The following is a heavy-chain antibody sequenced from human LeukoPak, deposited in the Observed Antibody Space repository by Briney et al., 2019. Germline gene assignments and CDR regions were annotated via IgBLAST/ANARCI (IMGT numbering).Heavy chain of an antibody. Sequence: GGSLRLSCAASGFTFSSYSMNWVRQAPGKGLEWVSSISSSSSYIYYADSVKGRFTISRDNSKNTLYLQMNSLRAEDTAVYYCASGDYPYYFDYWGQGALVTVSS. J-gene: IGHJ4*02. CDR3: ASGDYPYYFDY. CDR2: ISSSSSYI. CDR1: GFTFSSYS. V-gene: IGHV3-21*01. D-gene: IGHD4-17*01.